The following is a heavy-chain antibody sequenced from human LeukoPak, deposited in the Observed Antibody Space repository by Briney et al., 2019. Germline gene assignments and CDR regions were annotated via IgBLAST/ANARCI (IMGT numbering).Heavy chain of an antibody. Sequence: NPSETLSLTCTVSGGSISSGDYYWSWIRQPPGKGLEWIGYIYYSGSTYCNPSLKSRVTMSVDTSKNLFSLKVSSVTAAGTAVYYCARGGSNYYGMDVWGQGTTVTVSS. CDR1: GGSISSGDYY. D-gene: IGHD3-16*01. CDR2: IYYSGST. J-gene: IGHJ6*02. CDR3: ARGGSNYYGMDV. V-gene: IGHV4-30-4*02.